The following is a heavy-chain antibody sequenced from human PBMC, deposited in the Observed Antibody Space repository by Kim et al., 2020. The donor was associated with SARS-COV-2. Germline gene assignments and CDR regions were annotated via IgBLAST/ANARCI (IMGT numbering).Heavy chain of an antibody. V-gene: IGHV4-59*08. D-gene: IGHD3-9*01. Sequence: SETLSLTCSVSGDSMTFYYWSWLRQAPGKRLEWIAFIYHDGATDYNPSLSSRLTLSLDTARKQVSLTLTNVTATDTAIYYCARHMRPPGRYFYLLDWGQG. CDR1: GDSMTFYY. CDR2: IYHDGAT. J-gene: IGHJ1*01. CDR3: ARHMRPPGRYFYLLD.